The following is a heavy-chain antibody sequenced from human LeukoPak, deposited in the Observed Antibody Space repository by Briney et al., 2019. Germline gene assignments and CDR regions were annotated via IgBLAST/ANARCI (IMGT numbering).Heavy chain of an antibody. CDR1: GGSFSGYY. J-gene: IGHJ4*02. CDR2: INHSGST. CDR3: ARAQATVTRGPLDY. Sequence: SEILSLTCAVYGGSFSGYYWSWIRQPPGKGLEWIGEINHSGSTNYNPSLKSRVTISVDTSKNQFSLKLSSVTAADTAVYYCARAQATVTRGPLDYWGQGTLVTVSS. V-gene: IGHV4-34*01. D-gene: IGHD4-17*01.